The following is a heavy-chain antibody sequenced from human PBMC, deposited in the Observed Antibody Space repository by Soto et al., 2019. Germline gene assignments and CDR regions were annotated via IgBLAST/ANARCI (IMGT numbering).Heavy chain of an antibody. CDR1: GGSISSYY. J-gene: IGHJ4*02. CDR3: ARGLNYYDSSGYYSHFDY. D-gene: IGHD3-22*01. V-gene: IGHV4-4*07. CDR2: IYTSGST. Sequence: QVQLQESGPGLVKPSETLSLTCTVSGGSISSYYWSWIRQPAGKGLEWIGRIYTSGSTNYNPSLKSRVTMSVDTSKNQFSLKMSSVTAADTAVYYCARGLNYYDSSGYYSHFDYWGQGTLVTVSS.